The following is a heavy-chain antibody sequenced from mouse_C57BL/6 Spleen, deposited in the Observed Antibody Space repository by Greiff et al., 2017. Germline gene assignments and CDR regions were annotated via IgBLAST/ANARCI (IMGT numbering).Heavy chain of an antibody. J-gene: IGHJ3*01. CDR1: GSTFPDYY. CDR2: INPGSGNT. Sequence: LMESGPELVKPGASVKISCKASGSTFPDYYLNWVKQRPGKGLEWIGWINPGSGNTKSNKKFKGKATLTVDTASSTAYMQLSSLASEDSAVYFCARPIHYYGSSGFAYWGQGTLVTVSA. CDR3: ARPIHYYGSSGFAY. V-gene: IGHV1-84*01. D-gene: IGHD1-1*01.